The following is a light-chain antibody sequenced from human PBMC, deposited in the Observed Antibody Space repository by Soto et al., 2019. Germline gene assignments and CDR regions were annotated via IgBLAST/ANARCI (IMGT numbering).Light chain of an antibody. CDR2: DVS. J-gene: IGKJ5*01. CDR1: QSVTSS. Sequence: EIVLTQSPATLSLSPGDRATLSCRASQSVTSSLAWFQQKPGQAPRLLIYDVSRRATAIPARFSGSGSGTDFTLTISSLEPEDFAIYSCQQYNNWPPYTFGQGTRLEIK. V-gene: IGKV3-11*01. CDR3: QQYNNWPPYT.